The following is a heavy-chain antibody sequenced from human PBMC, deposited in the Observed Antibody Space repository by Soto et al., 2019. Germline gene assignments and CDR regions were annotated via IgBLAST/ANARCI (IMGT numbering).Heavy chain of an antibody. Sequence: SETLSLTCTVSGGSIRSDGYYWSWIRQHPGKGLEWIGYIYYSGSTYYNPSLKSRVSISADTSNNQFSLKLTSVTAADTAVYYCAGGSSKSWFDNWGQGTLVTVSS. CDR2: IYYSGST. CDR1: GGSIRSDGYY. V-gene: IGHV4-31*03. CDR3: AGGSSKSWFDN. J-gene: IGHJ5*02. D-gene: IGHD6-6*01.